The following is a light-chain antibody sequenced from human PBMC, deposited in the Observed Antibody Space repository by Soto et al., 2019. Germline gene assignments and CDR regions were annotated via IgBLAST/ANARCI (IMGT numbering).Light chain of an antibody. CDR2: EAS. Sequence: EIVLTQSPATLSFSPGERDTLSCRASQSVSSYLAGYKQKPGQAPRLLIYEASNRATGIPARFSGSGSGTDFTPAISSLEPEDFAVYYCPQCSKWLPMYTFGQGTKLEI. J-gene: IGKJ2*01. CDR3: PQCSKWLPMYT. CDR1: QSVSSY. V-gene: IGKV3-11*01.